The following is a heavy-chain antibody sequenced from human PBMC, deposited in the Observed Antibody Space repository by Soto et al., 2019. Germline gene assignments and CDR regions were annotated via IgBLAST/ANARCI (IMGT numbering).Heavy chain of an antibody. D-gene: IGHD2-21*02. Sequence: QVQLMQSGAEVKKPGSSVKVSCKASEGTFTSYALSWVRQAPGQGPEWMGGITPIFGTPNYAQKFQGRVTITADESSSTVYMQLSSLRSEDTAVYYCARAGGLGMVTPIALYVFDWWGQGTLVTVSS. CDR2: ITPIFGTP. CDR3: ARAGGLGMVTPIALYVFDW. V-gene: IGHV1-69*01. J-gene: IGHJ4*02. CDR1: EGTFTSYA.